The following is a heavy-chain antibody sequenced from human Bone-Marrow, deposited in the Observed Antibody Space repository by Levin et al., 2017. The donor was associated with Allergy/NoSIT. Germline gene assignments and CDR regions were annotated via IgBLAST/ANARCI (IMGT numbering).Heavy chain of an antibody. Sequence: GGSLRLSCATSGFTLDDYAMHWVRQAPGKGLEWVSGISWNSGSIGYADSVKGRFTISRDNAGNSLYWVMNSLRAEDTALCYCGKEGLYPAGPMFDDCGQGTLVTVSS. CDR2: ISWNSGSI. V-gene: IGHV3-9*01. J-gene: IGHJ4*02. D-gene: IGHD2/OR15-2a*01. CDR3: GKEGLYPAGPMFDD. CDR1: GFTLDDYA.